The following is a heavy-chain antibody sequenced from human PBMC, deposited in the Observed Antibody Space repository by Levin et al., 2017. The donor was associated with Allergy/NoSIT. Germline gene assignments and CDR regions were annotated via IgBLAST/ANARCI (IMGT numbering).Heavy chain of an antibody. V-gene: IGHV4-59*01. CDR1: GGSISSYY. CDR3: ARVGSSGHYSNFDY. Sequence: PSETLSLTCTASGGSISSYYWSWIRQPPGKGLEWIGYIYYSGSTNYNPSLKSRVTISVDTSKNQFSLKLSSVTAADTAVYYCARVGSSGHYSNFDYWGEGTLVTVSS. J-gene: IGHJ4*02. CDR2: IYYSGST. D-gene: IGHD3-22*01.